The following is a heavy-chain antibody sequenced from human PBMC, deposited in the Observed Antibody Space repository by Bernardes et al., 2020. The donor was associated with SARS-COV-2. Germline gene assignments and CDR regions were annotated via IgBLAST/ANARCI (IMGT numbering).Heavy chain of an antibody. J-gene: IGHJ4*02. CDR2: ISSTGDAI. CDR1: GFTFSNYE. D-gene: IGHD3-16*01. CDR3: ARDFIWGSGGVTDY. V-gene: IGHV3-48*03. Sequence: GGSLRLSCAASGFTFSNYEMNWVRQAPGKGLEWISYISSTGDAIYDADSVKGRFTISRDNAKNLLHLQMNSLRVEDTAVYYCARDFIWGSGGVTDYWGQGTLVSVSS.